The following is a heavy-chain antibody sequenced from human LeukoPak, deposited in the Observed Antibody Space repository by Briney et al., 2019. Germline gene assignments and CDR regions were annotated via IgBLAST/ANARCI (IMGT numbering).Heavy chain of an antibody. Sequence: SETLSLTCAVYGGSFSGYYWSWIRQPPGKGLEWIGEINHSGSTNYNPSLTSRGTISVDTSKNQFSLKLSSVTAADTAVYYCARHYGSGSYYRNGYFDYWGQGTLVTVSS. J-gene: IGHJ4*02. CDR3: ARHYGSGSYYRNGYFDY. CDR1: GGSFSGYY. CDR2: INHSGST. V-gene: IGHV4-34*01. D-gene: IGHD3-10*01.